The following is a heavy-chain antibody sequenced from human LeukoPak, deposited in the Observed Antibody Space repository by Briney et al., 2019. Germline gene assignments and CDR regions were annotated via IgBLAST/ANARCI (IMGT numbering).Heavy chain of an antibody. J-gene: IGHJ5*02. D-gene: IGHD6-13*01. CDR2: ISYIGNT. V-gene: IGHV4-61*01. CDR1: GGSVSSGTYY. CDR3: ARGGGIAAAGTGT. Sequence: SETLSLTCTISGGSVSSGTYYWSWIRQPPGKELEWIGYISYIGNTNYNPSLKSRVTISVDTSKNQFSLKLSSVTAADTAVYYCARGGGIAAAGTGTWGQGTLVTVSS.